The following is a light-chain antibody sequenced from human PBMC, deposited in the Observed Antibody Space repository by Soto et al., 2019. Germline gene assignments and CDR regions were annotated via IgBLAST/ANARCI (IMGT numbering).Light chain of an antibody. CDR1: QGITDY. CDR2: AAS. J-gene: IGKJ1*01. Sequence: DIQMTQSPSSLSASVGDTVTITCRASQGITDYLAWYQQRPGKAPTLLIYAASTLHTGVPSRFSGSGAGTDFTLTIRSLQPEDVATYYCQKYDTAPQTFGPGTKVEIK. CDR3: QKYDTAPQT. V-gene: IGKV1-27*01.